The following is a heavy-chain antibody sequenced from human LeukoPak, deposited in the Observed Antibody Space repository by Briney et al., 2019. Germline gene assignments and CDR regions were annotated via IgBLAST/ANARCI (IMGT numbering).Heavy chain of an antibody. CDR1: GFTFNNYR. J-gene: IGHJ6*03. CDR3: ARVFADYFDSGNAYYYYYYYMDV. D-gene: IGHD3-10*01. V-gene: IGHV3-7*01. Sequence: GGSLRLSCAASGFTFNNYRMNWVRQAPGKGLEWVANIKQDGSEKFYVDSVKGRFTISRDGAKNSLFLQMDSVTAEDTAVYYCARVFADYFDSGNAYYYYYYYMDVWGKGTTVTVSS. CDR2: IKQDGSEK.